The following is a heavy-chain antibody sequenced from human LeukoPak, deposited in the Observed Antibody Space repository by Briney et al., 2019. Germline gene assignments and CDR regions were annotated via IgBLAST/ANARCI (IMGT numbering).Heavy chain of an antibody. CDR1: GGSISSSSYY. Sequence: SETLSLTCTVSGGSISSSSYYWGWIRQPPGKGREWIGSIYYTGSTYYNPSLKSRVTISEDTSKNQSSLRLTSVTAADTAVYYCARRGDYGRSFDYWGQGTLVTVSS. D-gene: IGHD4-17*01. CDR3: ARRGDYGRSFDY. J-gene: IGHJ4*02. V-gene: IGHV4-39*01. CDR2: IYYTGST.